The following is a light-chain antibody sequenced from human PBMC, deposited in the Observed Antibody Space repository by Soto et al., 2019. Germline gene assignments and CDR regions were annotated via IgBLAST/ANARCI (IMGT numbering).Light chain of an antibody. CDR2: YDS. CDR1: NIGSKS. V-gene: IGLV3-21*04. CDR3: QVWDSSSDHVV. Sequence: CGGNNIGSKSVHWYQQKPGQAPVLVIYYDSDRPSGIPERFSGSNSGNTATLTISRVEAGDEADYYCQVWDSSSDHVVFGGGTKVTVL. J-gene: IGLJ2*01.